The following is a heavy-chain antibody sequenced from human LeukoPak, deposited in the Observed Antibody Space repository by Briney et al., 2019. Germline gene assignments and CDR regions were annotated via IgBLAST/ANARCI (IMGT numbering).Heavy chain of an antibody. CDR3: ATGSQLRFLEWLLSGTFDY. CDR1: GYTLTELS. V-gene: IGHV1-24*01. CDR2: FDPEDGET. Sequence: ASVNVSCKVSGYTLTELSMHWVRQAPGKGLEWMGGFDPEDGETIYAQKFQGRVTMTEDTSTDTAYMELSSLRSEDTAVYYCATGSQLRFLEWLLSGTFDYWGQGTLVTVSS. D-gene: IGHD3-3*01. J-gene: IGHJ4*02.